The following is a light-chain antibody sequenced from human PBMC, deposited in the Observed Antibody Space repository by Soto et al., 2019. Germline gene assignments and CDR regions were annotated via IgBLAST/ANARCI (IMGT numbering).Light chain of an antibody. CDR2: EVH. CDR3: ASYFATSPPGV. V-gene: IGLV2-14*01. Sequence: QAALTQPASVSGSPGESITDSCSGSISDIGSHNYVSWYRQYPGEAPKPLIHEVHYRPPGVSRRFSGSKSGNTASLTISGLQAEDETDYYCASYFATSPPGVLRTGTKVTVL. CDR1: ISDIGSHNY. J-gene: IGLJ1*01.